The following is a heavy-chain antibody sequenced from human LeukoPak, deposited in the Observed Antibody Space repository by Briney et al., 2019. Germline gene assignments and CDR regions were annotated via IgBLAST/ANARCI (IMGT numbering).Heavy chain of an antibody. J-gene: IGHJ4*02. CDR2: ISGSGGST. CDR3: AKFLKIAAAGHYFDY. V-gene: IGHV3-23*01. CDR1: GFTFSSYS. Sequence: GGSLRLSCAASGFTFSSYSMNWVRQAPGKGLEWVSAISGSGGSTYYADSVKGRFTISRDNSKNTLYLQMNSLRAEDTAVYYCAKFLKIAAAGHYFDYWGQGTLVTVSS. D-gene: IGHD6-13*01.